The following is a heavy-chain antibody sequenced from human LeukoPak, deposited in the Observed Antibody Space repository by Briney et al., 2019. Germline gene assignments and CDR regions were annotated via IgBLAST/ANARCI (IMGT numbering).Heavy chain of an antibody. D-gene: IGHD3-22*01. V-gene: IGHV4-39*07. CDR2: INHSGST. J-gene: IGHJ4*02. CDR3: ARGPSGDSSGYYPTY. CDR1: GDSISSGDYY. Sequence: PSETLSLTCTVSGDSISSGDYYWSWIRQPPGKGLEWIGEINHSGSTNYNPSLKSRVTISVDTSKNQFSLKLSSVTAADTAVYYCARGPSGDSSGYYPTYWGQGTLVTVSS.